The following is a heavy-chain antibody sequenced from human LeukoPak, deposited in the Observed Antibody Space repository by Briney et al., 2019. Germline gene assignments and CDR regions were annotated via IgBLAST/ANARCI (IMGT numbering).Heavy chain of an antibody. CDR1: GFTFTSYG. CDR3: YGDYEGYFDY. D-gene: IGHD4-17*01. CDR2: INSDGSST. Sequence: GTLRLSFAASGFTFTSYGLSWGPQAPGKGPVWVSRINSDGSSTSYADSVKGRFTISRDNAKNTLYLQMNSLRAEDTAVYYCYGDYEGYFDYWGQGTLVTVSS. J-gene: IGHJ4*02. V-gene: IGHV3-74*01.